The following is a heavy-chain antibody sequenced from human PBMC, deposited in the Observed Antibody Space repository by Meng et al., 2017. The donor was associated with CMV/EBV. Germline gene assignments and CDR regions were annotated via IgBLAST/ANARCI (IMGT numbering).Heavy chain of an antibody. CDR1: GGSISSYY. CDR2: IYYSGST. CDR3: ASSSSPGGMDV. D-gene: IGHD6-6*01. J-gene: IGHJ6*02. Sequence: GSLRLSCTVSGGSISSYYWSWIRQPPGKGLEWIGYIYYSGSTNCNSSLKSRVTISVDTSKNQFSLKLSSVTAADTAVYYCASSSSPGGMDVWGQGTTVTVSS. V-gene: IGHV4-59*01.